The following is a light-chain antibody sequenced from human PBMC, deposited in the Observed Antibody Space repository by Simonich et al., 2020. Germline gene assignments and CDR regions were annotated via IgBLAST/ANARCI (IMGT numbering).Light chain of an antibody. CDR1: QGISSA. Sequence: AIQLTQSPSSLSASVGDRVTITCRASQGISSALTWYQQKPGKAPKLLIYDASSLESGGPSRFSGSGSGTDFTLTISSLQPEDFATYYCQQFNSYPFTFGPGTKVDIK. CDR2: DAS. V-gene: IGKV1-13*02. CDR3: QQFNSYPFT. J-gene: IGKJ3*01.